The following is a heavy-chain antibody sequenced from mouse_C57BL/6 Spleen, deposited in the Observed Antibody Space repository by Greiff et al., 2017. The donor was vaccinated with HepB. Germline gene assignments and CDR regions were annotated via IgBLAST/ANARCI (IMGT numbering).Heavy chain of an antibody. D-gene: IGHD2-2*01. CDR1: GFTFSSYG. J-gene: IGHJ4*01. CDR2: ISSGGSYT. V-gene: IGHV5-6*01. Sequence: EVQAVESGGDLVKPGGSLKLSCAASGFTFSSYGMSWVRQTPDKRLEWVATISSGGSYTYYPDSGKGRFTIFRDNAKNTLDLQMSSLQSEDTAMYYCARPYYGYDDGGYAMDYWGQGTSVTVSS. CDR3: ARPYYGYDDGGYAMDY.